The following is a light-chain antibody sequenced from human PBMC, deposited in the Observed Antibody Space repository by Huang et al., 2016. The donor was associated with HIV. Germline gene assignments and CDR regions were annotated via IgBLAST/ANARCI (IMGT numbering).Light chain of an antibody. CDR1: QGIRND. V-gene: IGKV1-6*01. Sequence: AIQMTQSPSSLSASVGDRVTITCRASQGIRNDLGWYQQKPGKAPKLRIYAASSLQSGVPSRFSGSGSGTDFTLTSSSLQPEDFATYYCLQDYNYPVTFGGGTKVEVK. CDR3: LQDYNYPVT. CDR2: AAS. J-gene: IGKJ4*01.